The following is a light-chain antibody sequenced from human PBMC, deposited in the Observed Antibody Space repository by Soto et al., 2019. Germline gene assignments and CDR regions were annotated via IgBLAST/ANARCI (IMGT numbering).Light chain of an antibody. J-gene: IGKJ1*01. CDR3: QQYESSWT. CDR1: QSISSTF. V-gene: IGKV3-20*01. CDR2: GAS. Sequence: EIVLTQSPGTLSLSPGEGATLSCRASQSISSTFLAWYQHKPGQAPRVLIYGASRRAAGIPDRFSGSGSGTAFTLTISRLEPEDFAVYYCQQYESSWTFGQGTKVEVK.